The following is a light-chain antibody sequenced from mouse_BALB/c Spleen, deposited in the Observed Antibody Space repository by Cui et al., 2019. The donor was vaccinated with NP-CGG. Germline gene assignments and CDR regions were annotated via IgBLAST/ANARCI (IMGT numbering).Light chain of an antibody. J-gene: IGLJ1*01. CDR3: ALWYSNHWV. Sequence: AVGTEECACTTSPGETVTLTCRSSTGAVTTSNYANWVQEKPDHLFTGLIGGTNNRAPGVPARFSGSLIGDKAALTITGAQTEDEAIYFCALWYSNHWVFGGGTKLTVL. V-gene: IGLV1*01. CDR2: GTN. CDR1: TGAVTTSNY.